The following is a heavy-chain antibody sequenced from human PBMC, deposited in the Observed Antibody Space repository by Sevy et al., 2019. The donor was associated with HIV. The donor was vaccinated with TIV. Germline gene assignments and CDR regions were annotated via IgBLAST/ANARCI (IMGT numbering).Heavy chain of an antibody. D-gene: IGHD6-19*01. J-gene: IGHJ4*02. V-gene: IGHV3-23*01. CDR1: GFTFSSYA. Sequence: GGSLRLSCAASGFTFSSYAMSWVRQAPGKGLEWVSAISGSGGSTYYADSVKGRFTISRDNSKNTLYLQMNSLRAEDTAVSYCAKDVAVAGSGGAYWGQGTLVTVSS. CDR3: AKDVAVAGSGGAY. CDR2: ISGSGGST.